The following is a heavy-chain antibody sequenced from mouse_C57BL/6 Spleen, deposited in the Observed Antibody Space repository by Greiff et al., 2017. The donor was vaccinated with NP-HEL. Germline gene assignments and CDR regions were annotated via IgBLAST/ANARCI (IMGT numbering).Heavy chain of an antibody. CDR2: INPSNGGT. D-gene: IGHD1-1*01. Sequence: VQLQQPGTELVKPGASVKLSCKASGYTFTSYWMHWVKQRPGQGLEWIGNINPSNGGTNYNEKFKSKATLTVDKSSSTAYMQLSSLTSEDSAVYYCARKIPYYGSSGGYFDYWGQGTTLTVSS. CDR3: ARKIPYYGSSGGYFDY. J-gene: IGHJ2*01. V-gene: IGHV1-53*01. CDR1: GYTFTSYW.